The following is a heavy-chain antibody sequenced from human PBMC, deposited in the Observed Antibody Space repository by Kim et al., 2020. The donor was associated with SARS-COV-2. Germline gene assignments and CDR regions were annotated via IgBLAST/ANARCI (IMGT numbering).Heavy chain of an antibody. V-gene: IGHV3-23*03. Sequence: GGSLRLSCAASGFTCSSYAMSWVRQAPGKGLEWVAVIYSGGSSTYYADSVKGRFTISRDNSQNTLYLQMNSLRAEDTAVYYCAKGWEYFDYWGQGTLVTVSS. CDR2: IYSGGSST. CDR1: GFTCSSYA. CDR3: AKGWEYFDY. J-gene: IGHJ4*02. D-gene: IGHD1-26*01.